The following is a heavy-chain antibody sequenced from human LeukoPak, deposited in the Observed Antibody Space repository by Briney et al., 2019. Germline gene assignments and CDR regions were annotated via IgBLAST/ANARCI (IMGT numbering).Heavy chain of an antibody. D-gene: IGHD6-19*01. CDR3: ARDRGYSSLTDY. J-gene: IGHJ4*02. CDR2: ISSSSSYI. Sequence: GGSLRLSCAASGFIFSDQNMNWVRQAPGKGLEWVSSISSSSSYIYYADSVKGRFTISRDNAKNSLYLQMNSLRAEDTAVYYCARDRGYSSLTDYWGQGTLVTVSS. CDR1: GFIFSDQN. V-gene: IGHV3-21*01.